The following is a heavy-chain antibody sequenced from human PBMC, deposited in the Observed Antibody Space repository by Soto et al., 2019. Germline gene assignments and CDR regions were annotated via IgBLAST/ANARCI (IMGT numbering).Heavy chain of an antibody. CDR3: LKGGSYDNSGYVDY. CDR2: INSDGSST. CDR1: GFIFSRYW. V-gene: IGHV3-74*01. D-gene: IGHD3-22*01. J-gene: IGHJ4*02. Sequence: GGSLRLSCAASGFIFSRYWFHWVRQAPGKGLVWVSRINSDGSSTNYADSVKGRFTISRDNAKNTVYLQMNSLRAEDTAVYYCLKGGSYDNSGYVDYWGQGTQVTVS.